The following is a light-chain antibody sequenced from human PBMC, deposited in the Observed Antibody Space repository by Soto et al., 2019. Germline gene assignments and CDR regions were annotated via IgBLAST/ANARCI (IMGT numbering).Light chain of an antibody. CDR3: AAWDDNLYNGV. CDR2: SDY. J-gene: IGLJ2*01. CDR1: TSDIGRNY. Sequence: QSVLTQPPSASATPGQRVAISWSGGTSDIGRNYVYWYQQLPGTAPKLLIYSDYQRPSGVPDRFSGSKSGTSASLTITGLRSEDEADYYCAAWDDNLYNGVFGGGTKLTVL. V-gene: IGLV1-47*02.